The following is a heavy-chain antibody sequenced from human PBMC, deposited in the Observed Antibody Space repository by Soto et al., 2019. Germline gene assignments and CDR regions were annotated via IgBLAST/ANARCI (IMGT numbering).Heavy chain of an antibody. CDR2: IRSDSASSAI. D-gene: IGHD2-2*01. CDR1: GFTFGGSP. V-gene: IGHV3-73*01. Sequence: EAQLVQSGGGLVQPGGSLQLSCAASGFTFGGSPVHWVRQASGKGLEWVGRIRSDSASSAIAYAASVRGRFTLSRDDSKHTAYLQVNSLEVEDTARYYCVLEGCRRTGCSSLDLWGQGTLVTVSS. CDR3: VLEGCRRTGCSSLDL. J-gene: IGHJ5*02.